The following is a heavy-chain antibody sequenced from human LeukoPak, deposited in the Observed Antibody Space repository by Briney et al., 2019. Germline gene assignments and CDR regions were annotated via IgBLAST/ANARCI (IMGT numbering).Heavy chain of an antibody. V-gene: IGHV4-59*08. Sequence: SETLSLTCTVSGGSISNYYWSWIRQSPEKGLEWIGYIHDSGSTNYNPSLKSRVTISVDTSKNQFSLKLSSVTAADTAVYYCARLDTAAGRYLQFFYWGQGTLVTVSS. CDR1: GGSISNYY. J-gene: IGHJ4*02. D-gene: IGHD5-24*01. CDR2: IHDSGST. CDR3: ARLDTAAGRYLQFFY.